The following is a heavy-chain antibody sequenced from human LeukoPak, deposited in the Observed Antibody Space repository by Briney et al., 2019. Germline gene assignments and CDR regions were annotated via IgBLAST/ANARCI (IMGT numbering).Heavy chain of an antibody. J-gene: IGHJ4*02. Sequence: GGSLRLSCVASGFTFSSNGMHWVRQAPGKGLEWVTFIQYDGSKKYYADSVKGRFTISRDNSKNTLYLEMNSLRAEDAAVYYCAKDIGGYYDYWGQGILVTVSS. CDR2: IQYDGSKK. CDR1: GFTFSSNG. CDR3: AKDIGGYYDY. V-gene: IGHV3-30*02. D-gene: IGHD3-10*01.